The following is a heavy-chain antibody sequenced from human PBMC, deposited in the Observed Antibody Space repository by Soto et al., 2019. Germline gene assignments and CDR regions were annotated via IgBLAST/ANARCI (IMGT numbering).Heavy chain of an antibody. CDR3: AAGHLWFGEFSPYYYYGMDV. J-gene: IGHJ6*02. D-gene: IGHD3-10*01. Sequence: SVKVSCKASGFTFTSSAVQWVRQARGQRLEWIGWIVVGSGNTNYAQKFQERVTITRDMSTSTAYMELSSLRSEDTAVYYCAAGHLWFGEFSPYYYYGMDVWGQGTTVTVSS. V-gene: IGHV1-58*01. CDR2: IVVGSGNT. CDR1: GFTFTSSA.